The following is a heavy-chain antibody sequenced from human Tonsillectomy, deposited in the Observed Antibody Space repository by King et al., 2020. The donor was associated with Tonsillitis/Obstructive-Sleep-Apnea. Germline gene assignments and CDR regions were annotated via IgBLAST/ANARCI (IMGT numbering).Heavy chain of an antibody. V-gene: IGHV3-30*04. J-gene: IGHJ3*02. CDR2: ISYDGSNK. CDR1: GFTFSSYA. CDR3: ARGSGSYSYAFDI. D-gene: IGHD1-26*01. Sequence: VQLVESGGGVVQPGRSLRLSCAASGFTFSSYAMHWVRQAPGKGLEWVAVISYDGSNKYYADSVKGRFTISRDNSKNTLYLQMNSLRAEDTAVYYCARGSGSYSYAFDIWGQGTMVTVSS.